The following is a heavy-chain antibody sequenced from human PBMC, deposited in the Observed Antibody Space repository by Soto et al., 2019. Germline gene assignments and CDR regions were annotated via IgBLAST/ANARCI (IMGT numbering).Heavy chain of an antibody. CDR2: ISSSSSYI. V-gene: IGHV3-21*01. J-gene: IGHJ6*02. CDR3: ARVTGSGLGMDV. Sequence: PGGSLRLSCAASGFTFSSYSMNWVRQAPGKGLEWVSSISSSSSYIYYADSVKGRFTISRDNAKNSLYLQMNSLRAEDTAVYYCARVTGSGLGMDVWGQGTTVTVSS. CDR1: GFTFSSYS. D-gene: IGHD6-19*01.